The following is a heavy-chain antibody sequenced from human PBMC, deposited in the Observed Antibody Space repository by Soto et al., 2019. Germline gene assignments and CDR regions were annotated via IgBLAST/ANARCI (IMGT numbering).Heavy chain of an antibody. D-gene: IGHD2-15*01. J-gene: IGHJ4*02. V-gene: IGHV4-31*03. CDR1: GGSISSGGYY. Sequence: PSETLSLTCTISGGSISSGGYYWSWIRQHPGKGLEWIGYIYYSGSTYYNPSLKSRVTISVDTSKNQFSLKLSSVSAADTAVYYCASGTVVVVAATEYYFDYWGQGTLVTVSS. CDR2: IYYSGST. CDR3: ASGTVVVVAATEYYFDY.